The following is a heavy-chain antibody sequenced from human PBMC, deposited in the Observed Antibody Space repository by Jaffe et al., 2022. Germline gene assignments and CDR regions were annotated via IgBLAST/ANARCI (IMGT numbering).Heavy chain of an antibody. J-gene: IGHJ4*02. D-gene: IGHD4-17*01. V-gene: IGHV3-49*04. CDR2: IRSKAYGGTT. CDR3: TRDFYSDYGDYDGEGKIDY. Sequence: EVQLVESGGGLVQPGRSLRLSCTASGFTFGDYAMSWVRQAPGKGLEWVGFIRSKAYGGTTEYAASVKGRFTISRDDSKSIAYLQMNSLKTEDTAVYYCTRDFYSDYGDYDGEGKIDYWGQGTLVTVSS. CDR1: GFTFGDYA.